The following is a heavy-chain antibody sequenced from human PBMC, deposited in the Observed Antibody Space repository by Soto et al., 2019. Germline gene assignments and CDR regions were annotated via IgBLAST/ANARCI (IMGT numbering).Heavy chain of an antibody. V-gene: IGHV3-73*02. CDR3: TRLEDTGVVTLAFDY. CDR2: ITSKTRDYAI. J-gene: IGHJ4*02. D-gene: IGHD5-18*01. Sequence: EVQLVESGGGLVQPGGSLKLSCAASGFTFSDSIVHWVRQASGKGLEWIGRITSKTRDYAIAYAASVKGKFIISRDDSTHTEYLQMNRLEVEDTDVYLCTRLEDTGVVTLAFDYWGQGALVTVSS. CDR1: GFTFSDSI.